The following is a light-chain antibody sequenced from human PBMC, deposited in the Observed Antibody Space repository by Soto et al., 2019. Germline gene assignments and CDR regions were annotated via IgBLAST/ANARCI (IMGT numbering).Light chain of an antibody. CDR1: QSISSY. Sequence: DIQMTQSPSSLSASVGDRVTITCRASQSISSYLNWYQQKPGKAPKLLIYAASSLQSGVPSRFSGSRSGTDFTLTISSLQPEDFETYYCQQSYSTLYTFGQGTKMEIK. CDR3: QQSYSTLYT. J-gene: IGKJ2*01. CDR2: AAS. V-gene: IGKV1-39*01.